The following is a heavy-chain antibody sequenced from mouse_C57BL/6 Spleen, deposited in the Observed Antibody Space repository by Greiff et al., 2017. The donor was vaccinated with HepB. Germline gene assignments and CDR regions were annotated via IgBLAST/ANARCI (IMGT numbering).Heavy chain of an antibody. CDR3: AREGYYGSSSYAMDY. D-gene: IGHD1-1*01. CDR2: ISDGGSYT. J-gene: IGHJ4*01. CDR1: GFTFSSYA. Sequence: EVKLVESGGGLVKPGGSLKLSCAASGFTFSSYAMSWVRQTPEKRLEWVATISDGGSYTYYPDNVKGRFTISRDNAKNNLYLQMSHLKSEDTAMYYCAREGYYGSSSYAMDYWGQGTSVTVSS. V-gene: IGHV5-4*01.